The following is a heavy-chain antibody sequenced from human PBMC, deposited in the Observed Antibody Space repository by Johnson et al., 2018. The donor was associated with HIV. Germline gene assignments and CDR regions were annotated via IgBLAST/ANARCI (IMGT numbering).Heavy chain of an antibody. CDR1: GFTFSSYA. V-gene: IGHV3-30-3*01. J-gene: IGHJ3*02. D-gene: IGHD6-19*01. CDR3: ARDLGRDIAVATLEALDI. Sequence: QVQLVESGGGVVQPGRSLRLSCAASGFTFSSYAMHWVRQAPGKGLEWVAVISYDGSNKYYADSVKGRFTISRDNSKNTLYLQMNSLRAEDTAVYYCARDLGRDIAVATLEALDIWAKGQWSPSLQ. CDR2: ISYDGSNK.